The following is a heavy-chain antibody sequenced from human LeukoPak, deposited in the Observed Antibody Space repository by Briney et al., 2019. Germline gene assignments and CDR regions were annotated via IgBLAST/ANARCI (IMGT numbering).Heavy chain of an antibody. CDR2: ISYDGSNK. J-gene: IGHJ4*02. Sequence: GGSLRLSCVASGFTFSSYWMGWVRQAPGKGLEWVAVISYDGSNKYYADSVKGRFTVSRDNSKNTLYLQVDSLRVEDTAVYYCAKARWDNSGWYYSDSWGQGTLVTVSS. CDR3: AKARWDNSGWYYSDS. CDR1: GFTFSSYW. V-gene: IGHV3-30*18. D-gene: IGHD6-19*01.